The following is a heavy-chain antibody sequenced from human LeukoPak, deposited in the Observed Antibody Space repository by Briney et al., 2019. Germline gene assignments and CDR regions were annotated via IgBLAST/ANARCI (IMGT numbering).Heavy chain of an antibody. Sequence: AGSLRLSCAASGFTFSNYLMHWVRQPPGKGLVWVARISTEGSSTTYPESRKGRVTISRDKAKNTLYLQMDSVRAEDTAVYYCARLTVAGTQYWGQGPLVTVSS. V-gene: IGHV3-74*01. D-gene: IGHD6-19*01. CDR3: ARLTVAGTQY. J-gene: IGHJ4*02. CDR2: ISTEGSST. CDR1: GFTFSNYL.